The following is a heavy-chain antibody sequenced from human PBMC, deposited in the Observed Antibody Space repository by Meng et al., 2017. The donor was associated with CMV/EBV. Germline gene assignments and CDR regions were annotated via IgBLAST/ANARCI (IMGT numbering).Heavy chain of an antibody. CDR1: GGPFSGDY. CDR2: INHSGST. V-gene: IGHV4-34*01. D-gene: IGHD3-3*01. J-gene: IGHJ6*02. Sequence: SETLSLTCAVYGGPFSGDYWSWIRQPPGKGLEWVGEINHSGSTNYNPSFKSRVTISVDTSKNHFSLKVSSVTAAETAVYFCARGRYDFWEHGMDVWGQGTTVTVAS. CDR3: ARGRYDFWEHGMDV.